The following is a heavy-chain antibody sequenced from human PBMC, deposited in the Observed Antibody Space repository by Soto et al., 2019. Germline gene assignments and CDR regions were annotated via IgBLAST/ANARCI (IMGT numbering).Heavy chain of an antibody. V-gene: IGHV3-30-3*01. D-gene: IGHD3-10*01. CDR2: ILHDGSNK. Sequence: QVQLVESGGGVVQPGRSLRLSCAASGFTFNNYIMHWVRQAPGKGLEWVAMILHDGSNKYYADSVKGRFTISRDNSKNTLYLQMNSLRTEDTAIYYCARDDEDGSYCDLGHWGQGTLVTVSS. J-gene: IGHJ4*02. CDR1: GFTFNNYI. CDR3: ARDDEDGSYCDLGH.